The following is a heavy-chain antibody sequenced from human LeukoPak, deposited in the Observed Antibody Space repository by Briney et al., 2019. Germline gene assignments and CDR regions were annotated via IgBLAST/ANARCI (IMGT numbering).Heavy chain of an antibody. V-gene: IGHV7-4-1*02. Sequence: ASVKVSCKASGYTFTYFGLNWVRQAPGQGLECLGGINTNTGNPTYAQGLTGRFVFSLDTSVSTAYLQISSLKAEDTAIYYCARSRRVLVPAALNSADDYYYYMDVWGRGTTVTVSS. CDR1: GYTFTYFG. CDR2: INTNTGNP. CDR3: ARSRRVLVPAALNSADDYYYYMDV. D-gene: IGHD2-15*01. J-gene: IGHJ6*03.